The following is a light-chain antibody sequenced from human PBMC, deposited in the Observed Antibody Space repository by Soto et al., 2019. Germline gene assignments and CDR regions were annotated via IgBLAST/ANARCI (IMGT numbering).Light chain of an antibody. CDR3: QLFGRSVT. V-gene: IGKV3-20*01. CDR2: GAL. CDR1: QLVVTDY. Sequence: DIVLTQSPATLSLSPGXRATLSGRASQLVVTDYLHWYQQKPGQAPMLLIYGALKRSTGIPDRFSGSGSGTDFTLTISRLEPEDCAVYYCQLFGRSVTFGPGTKVDIK. J-gene: IGKJ3*01.